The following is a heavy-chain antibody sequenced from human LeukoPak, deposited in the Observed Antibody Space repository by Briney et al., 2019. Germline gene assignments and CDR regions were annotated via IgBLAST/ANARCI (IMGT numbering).Heavy chain of an antibody. J-gene: IGHJ4*02. CDR1: GYTFTDYY. Sequence: ASVKVSCKASGYTFTDYYMHWVRQAPGQGLEWLGWINPNSGGTNYAQKFQGRVTMTRDTSISTAYMELSRLRSDDTAVYYCAREYYDSSAYNQEAIDYWGQGTLVTVPS. CDR3: AREYYDSSAYNQEAIDY. D-gene: IGHD3-22*01. V-gene: IGHV1-2*02. CDR2: INPNSGGT.